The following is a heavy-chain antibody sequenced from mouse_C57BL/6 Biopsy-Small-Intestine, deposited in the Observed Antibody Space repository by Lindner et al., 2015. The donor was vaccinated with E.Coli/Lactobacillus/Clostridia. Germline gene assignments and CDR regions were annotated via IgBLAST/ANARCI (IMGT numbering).Heavy chain of an antibody. CDR2: IIPILDMT. V-gene: IGHV1S26*01. CDR3: ARGRRSAAAGYFDY. CDR1: GDTFSSYT. D-gene: IGHD1-1*01. J-gene: IGHJ2*01. Sequence: SVKVSCKASGDTFSSYTITWVRQAPGQGPEWMGRIIPILDMTNYAQKFLGRVTITADKSTSTAYMELNNLRSDDTAVYYCARGRRSAAAGYFDYWGQGTLVTVSS.